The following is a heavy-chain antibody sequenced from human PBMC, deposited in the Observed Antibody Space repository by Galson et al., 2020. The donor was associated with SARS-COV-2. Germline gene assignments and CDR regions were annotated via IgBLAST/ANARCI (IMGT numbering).Heavy chain of an antibody. V-gene: IGHV4-59*11. Sequence: SETLSLTCTVSGGSISRHYWSWIRQPPGKGLEWIGYVYYSGSTNYNPSLKSRVTMSLDTSNNAFSLKLSSVTAADTAVYYCARSPAGVGYFDYWGQGSLVTVSS. CDR1: GGSISRHY. CDR3: ARSPAGVGYFDY. D-gene: IGHD3-3*01. J-gene: IGHJ4*02. CDR2: VYYSGST.